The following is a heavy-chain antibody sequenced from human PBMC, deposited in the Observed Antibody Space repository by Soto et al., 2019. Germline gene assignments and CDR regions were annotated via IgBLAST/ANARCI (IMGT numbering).Heavy chain of an antibody. J-gene: IGHJ4*02. Sequence: QVQLQQWGAGLLKPSETLSLTCAVYGGSFSGYYWSWIRQPPGKGLEWIGEINHSGSTNYNPSLKSRVTISVDTSKNQFSLKLSSVTAADTAVYYCAREVVVPAASLYYFDYWGQGTLDTVSS. CDR2: INHSGST. V-gene: IGHV4-34*01. CDR1: GGSFSGYY. D-gene: IGHD2-2*01. CDR3: AREVVVPAASLYYFDY.